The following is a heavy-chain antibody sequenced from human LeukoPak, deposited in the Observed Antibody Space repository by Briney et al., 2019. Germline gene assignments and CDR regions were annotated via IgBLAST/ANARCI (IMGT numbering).Heavy chain of an antibody. Sequence: PSQTLSLTCTVSGGSISSGSYYWSWIRQPAGKGLEWIGYIYYSGSTNYNPSLKSRVTISVDTSKNQFSLKLSSVTAADTAVYYCARVRTGRRDGYNVDYWGQGTLVTVSS. J-gene: IGHJ4*02. CDR1: GGSISSGSYY. CDR3: ARVRTGRRDGYNVDY. CDR2: IYYSGST. D-gene: IGHD5-24*01. V-gene: IGHV4-61*09.